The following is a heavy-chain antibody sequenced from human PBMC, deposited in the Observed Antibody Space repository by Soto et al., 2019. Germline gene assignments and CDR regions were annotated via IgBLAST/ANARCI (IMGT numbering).Heavy chain of an antibody. CDR3: AREVGTTVTFDY. Sequence: PSAILSLTCTVSGGSISSDYWSWIRQPPGKGLEWIGYIYYSGSTNYNPSLKSRVTISVDTSKNQFSMKLSSVTAADTDVYYCAREVGTTVTFDYWGQGTLVTVS. CDR2: IYYSGST. D-gene: IGHD4-17*01. J-gene: IGHJ4*02. V-gene: IGHV4-59*01. CDR1: GGSISSDY.